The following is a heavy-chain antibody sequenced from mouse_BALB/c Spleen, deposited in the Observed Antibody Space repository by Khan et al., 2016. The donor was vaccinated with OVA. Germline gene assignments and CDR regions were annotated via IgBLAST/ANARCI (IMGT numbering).Heavy chain of an antibody. CDR3: ARNFYYYGSRNAMDY. D-gene: IGHD1-1*01. Sequence: QVQLKQSGPGLVQPSQSLSITCTVSGFSLTSYGVHWVRQSPGKGLEWLGVIWSGGSTDYNAAFISRLSISKDNSKSQVFFKMNSLQANDTAIYYCARNFYYYGSRNAMDYGGQGTSVTVSS. CDR1: GFSLTSYG. CDR2: IWSGGST. V-gene: IGHV2-2*02. J-gene: IGHJ4*01.